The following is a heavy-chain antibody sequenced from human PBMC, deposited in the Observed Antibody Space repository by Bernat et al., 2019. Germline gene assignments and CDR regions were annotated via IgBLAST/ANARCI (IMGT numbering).Heavy chain of an antibody. V-gene: IGHV1-46*01. CDR2: INPSGGST. Sequence: QVQLVQSGAEVKKPGASVKVSCKASGYTFTSYYMHWVRQAPGQGLEWMGIINPSGGSTSYAQKFQGRVTMTRDTSTSTVYMELSSLRSEDTAVYYCARDLDDSSGYYSPPFDYWGQGTLVTVSS. CDR1: GYTFTSYY. D-gene: IGHD3-22*01. J-gene: IGHJ4*02. CDR3: ARDLDDSSGYYSPPFDY.